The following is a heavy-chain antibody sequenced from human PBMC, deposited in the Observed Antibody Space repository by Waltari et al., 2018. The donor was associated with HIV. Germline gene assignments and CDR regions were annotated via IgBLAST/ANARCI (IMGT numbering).Heavy chain of an antibody. CDR2: IKRDGSTI. Sequence: EVQLVESGGGLVQPGGSLRLSCSASGFTCSSYWMPWVRQAPGKGLVWVSGIKRDGSTIRYADSVKGRFTISRDNAKNTLYLQMNSLRAEDTALYYCARGQYYSMDVWGQGTTVTVSS. CDR1: GFTCSSYW. J-gene: IGHJ6*02. D-gene: IGHD3-10*01. CDR3: ARGQYYSMDV. V-gene: IGHV3-74*01.